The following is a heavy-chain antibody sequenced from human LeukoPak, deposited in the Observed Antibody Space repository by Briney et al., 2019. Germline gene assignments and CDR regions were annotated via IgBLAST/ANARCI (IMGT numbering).Heavy chain of an antibody. CDR1: GFTFSSYS. CDR2: ISSSSSYI. D-gene: IGHD5-18*01. V-gene: IGHV3-21*01. Sequence: PGGSLRLSCAASGFTFSSYSMNRVRQAPGKGLEWVSSISSSSSYIYYADSVKGRFTISRDNAKNSLYLQMNSLRAEDTAVYYCARDWGTEATAMLPYYYYYMDVWGKGTTVTVSS. CDR3: ARDWGTEATAMLPYYYYYMDV. J-gene: IGHJ6*03.